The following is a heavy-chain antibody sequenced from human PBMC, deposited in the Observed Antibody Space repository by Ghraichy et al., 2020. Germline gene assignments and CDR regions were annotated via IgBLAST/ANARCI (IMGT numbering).Heavy chain of an antibody. J-gene: IGHJ6*02. Sequence: LSLTCAASGFIFSSYWMNWVRQAPGKGLEWVANIKQDGSEKYYVDSVKGRFTISRDNAKNSLYLQMNSLRAEDTAVYYCARDMPIGPYDMDVWGQGTTVTVSS. CDR3: ARDMPIGPYDMDV. D-gene: IGHD3-16*01. CDR2: IKQDGSEK. V-gene: IGHV3-7*03. CDR1: GFIFSSYW.